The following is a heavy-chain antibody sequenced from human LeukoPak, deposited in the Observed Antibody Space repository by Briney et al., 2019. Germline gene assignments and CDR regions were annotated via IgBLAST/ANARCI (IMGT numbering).Heavy chain of an antibody. CDR1: GGTFSSYA. CDR3: AVENCSSTSCYDYYYYYMDV. Sequence: SVKVSCKASGGTFSSYAISWVRQAPGQGLEWMGGIIPIFGTANYAQKFQGRVTITTDESTSTAYMELSSLRSEDTAVYYCAVENCSSTSCYDYYYYYMDVWGKGTTVTVSS. J-gene: IGHJ6*03. V-gene: IGHV1-69*05. D-gene: IGHD2-2*01. CDR2: IIPIFGTA.